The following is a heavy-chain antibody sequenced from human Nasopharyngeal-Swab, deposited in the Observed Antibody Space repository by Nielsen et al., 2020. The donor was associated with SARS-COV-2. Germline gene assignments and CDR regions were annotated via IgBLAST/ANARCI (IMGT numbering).Heavy chain of an antibody. CDR2: ISGSGGST. CDR1: GFTFSSYA. Sequence: GESLKISCAASGFTFSSYAMSWVRQAPGKGLEWVSAISGSGGSTYYADSVKGRFTISRDNSKNTLYLQMNSLRAEDTAVYYCAKVDYGSGSYSPYYWGQGTLVTVSS. D-gene: IGHD3-10*01. J-gene: IGHJ4*02. V-gene: IGHV3-23*01. CDR3: AKVDYGSGSYSPYY.